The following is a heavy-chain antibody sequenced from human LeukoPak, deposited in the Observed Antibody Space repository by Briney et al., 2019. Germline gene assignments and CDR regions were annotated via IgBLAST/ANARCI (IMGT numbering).Heavy chain of an antibody. Sequence: PGGSLRLSCAASGFTFSSYWMHWVRQAPGKGLVWVSRINSDGSSTSYADSVKGRFTISRGNAKNTLYLQMNSLRAEDTAVYYCARQGYSYGPYYWGQGTLVTVSS. CDR2: INSDGSST. J-gene: IGHJ4*02. V-gene: IGHV3-74*01. CDR3: ARQGYSYGPYY. CDR1: GFTFSSYW. D-gene: IGHD5-18*01.